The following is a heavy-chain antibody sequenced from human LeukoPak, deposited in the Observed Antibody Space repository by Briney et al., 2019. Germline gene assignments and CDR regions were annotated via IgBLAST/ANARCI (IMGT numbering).Heavy chain of an antibody. Sequence: ASVKVSCKASGGTFSSNAISWVRQAPGQGLEWMGGTIPVYGTTNYAQKFQGRVTITADESTGTVYMELNTLRSEDTAVYYCARAGPPSRDYYYYMDVWGTGTIVTVAS. D-gene: IGHD1-1*01. CDR1: GGTFSSNA. CDR2: TIPVYGTT. CDR3: ARAGPPSRDYYYYMDV. J-gene: IGHJ6*03. V-gene: IGHV1-69*13.